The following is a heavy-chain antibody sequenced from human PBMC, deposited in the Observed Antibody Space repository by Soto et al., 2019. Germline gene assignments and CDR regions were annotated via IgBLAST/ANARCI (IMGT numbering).Heavy chain of an antibody. CDR2: IGGTDGDSDGVP. Sequence: VQLLESGGDLVQPGGSLRLSCVASGFILNNYAMSWVRQAPGKGLEWVSTIGGTDGDSDGVPWYEDSVKGRFTISRDSYANTLFLHMDNLRDEAAGLYYCVKRGRNWGAFDFWGQGTTVAVSS. CDR1: GFILNNYA. CDR3: VKRGRNWGAFDF. D-gene: IGHD7-27*01. V-gene: IGHV3-23*01. J-gene: IGHJ3*01.